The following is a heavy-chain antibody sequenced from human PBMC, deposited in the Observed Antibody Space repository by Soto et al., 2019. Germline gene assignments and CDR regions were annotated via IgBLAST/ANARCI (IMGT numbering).Heavy chain of an antibody. CDR1: GYTFTSYD. V-gene: IGHV1-8*01. J-gene: IGHJ6*02. Sequence: ASVKVSCKASGYTFTSYDINWVRQAPGQGLEWMGWMNPNSGNTGYAQKLQGRVTMTTDTSTSTAYMELRSLRSDDTAVYYCAGGGYCISTSCPYYYYYGMDVWGQGTTVT. CDR2: MNPNSGNT. D-gene: IGHD2-2*01. CDR3: AGGGYCISTSCPYYYYYGMDV.